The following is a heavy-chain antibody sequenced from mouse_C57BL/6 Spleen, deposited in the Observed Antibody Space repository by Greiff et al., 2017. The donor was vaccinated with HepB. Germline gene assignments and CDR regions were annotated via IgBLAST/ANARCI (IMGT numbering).Heavy chain of an antibody. Sequence: QVHVKQPGAELVMPGASVKLSCKASGYTFTSYWMHWVKQRPGQGLEWIGEIDPSDSYTNYNQKFKGKSTLTVDKSSSTAYMQLSSLTSEDSAVYYCARFERYFDVWGTGTTVTVSS. CDR1: GYTFTSYW. J-gene: IGHJ1*03. CDR3: ARFERYFDV. CDR2: IDPSDSYT. V-gene: IGHV1-69*01.